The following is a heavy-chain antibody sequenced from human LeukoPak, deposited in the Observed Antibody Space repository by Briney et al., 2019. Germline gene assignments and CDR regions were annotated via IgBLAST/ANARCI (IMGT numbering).Heavy chain of an antibody. CDR2: IYYSGTT. CDR3: ARGPNYVWGSYRYFDY. D-gene: IGHD3-16*02. J-gene: IGHJ4*02. V-gene: IGHV4-30-4*01. CDR1: GASTSSGDYY. Sequence: SETLSLTCTVSGASTSSGDYYWSWIRQPPGKGLEWIGYIYYSGTTNYNPSLKTRVTISVDTSKNQFSLKLSSVTAADTAVYYCARGPNYVWGSYRYFDYWGQGILVTVSS.